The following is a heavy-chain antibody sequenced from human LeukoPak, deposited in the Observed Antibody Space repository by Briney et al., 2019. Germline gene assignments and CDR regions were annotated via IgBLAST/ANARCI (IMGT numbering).Heavy chain of an antibody. V-gene: IGHV4-34*01. CDR1: GGSFSGYY. D-gene: IGHD3-10*01. Sequence: PSETLSLTCAVYGGSFSGYYWSWIRQPLGKGLEWIGEINHSGSTNYNPSLKSRVTISVDTSKNQFSLKLSSVTAADTAVYYCARGGYYYGSGAYYYYYYMDVWGKGTTVTVSS. CDR3: ARGGYYYGSGAYYYYYYMDV. J-gene: IGHJ6*03. CDR2: INHSGST.